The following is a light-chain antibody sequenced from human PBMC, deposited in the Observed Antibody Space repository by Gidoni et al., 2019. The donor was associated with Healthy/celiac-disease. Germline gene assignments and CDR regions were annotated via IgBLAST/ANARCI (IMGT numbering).Light chain of an antibody. J-gene: IGLJ2*01. CDR1: NIGSKS. CDR3: QVWDSSTCV. CDR2: YDS. V-gene: IGLV3-21*04. Sequence: SYVLTQPPSVSVAPGKTARITCGGNNIGSKSVHWNQQKPGQAPVLVIYYDSDRPSGIPERFSGSNSGNTATLTISRVEAGDEADYYCQVWDSSTCVFGGGTKLTVL.